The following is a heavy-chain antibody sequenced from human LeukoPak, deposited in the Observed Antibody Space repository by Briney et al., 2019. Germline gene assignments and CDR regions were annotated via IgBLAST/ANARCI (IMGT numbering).Heavy chain of an antibody. J-gene: IGHJ6*02. D-gene: IGHD3-10*01. Sequence: GGSLRLSCAASGFTFSSYWMHWVRQAPGKGLVWVSRINSDGSSTSYADSVKGRFTISRDNAKNTLYLQMNSLRAEDTAVYYCAREGMWFGESVYYYGMDVCGQGTTVTVSS. CDR3: AREGMWFGESVYYYGMDV. CDR1: GFTFSSYW. CDR2: INSDGSST. V-gene: IGHV3-74*01.